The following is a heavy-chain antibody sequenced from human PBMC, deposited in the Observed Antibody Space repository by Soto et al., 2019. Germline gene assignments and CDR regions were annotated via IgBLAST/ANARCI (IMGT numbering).Heavy chain of an antibody. CDR3: AREGKYSSAWYILDY. J-gene: IGHJ4*02. V-gene: IGHV3-11*01. CDR1: GFTFSDYY. CDR2: ISSSGSTI. Sequence: GGSLRLSCAASGFTFSDYYMSWIRQAPGKGLEWVSYISSSGSTIYYADSVKGRFTISRDNAKNSLYLQMNSLRAEDTAVYYCAREGKYSSAWYILDYWGQGTLVTVSS. D-gene: IGHD6-19*01.